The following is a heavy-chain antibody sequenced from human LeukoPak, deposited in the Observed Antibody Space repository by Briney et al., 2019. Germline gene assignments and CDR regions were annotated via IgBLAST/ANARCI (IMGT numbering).Heavy chain of an antibody. V-gene: IGHV3-11*01. D-gene: IGHD3-9*01. Sequence: PGGSLTLSCAASGFTFSDYYMSWIRQAPGKGLEWVSYISSSGSTIYYADSVKGRFTISRDNAKNSLYLQMNSLRAEDTAVYYCAREGLRYFDWLLAYPSDYWGQGTLVTVSS. CDR1: GFTFSDYY. CDR2: ISSSGSTI. J-gene: IGHJ4*02. CDR3: AREGLRYFDWLLAYPSDY.